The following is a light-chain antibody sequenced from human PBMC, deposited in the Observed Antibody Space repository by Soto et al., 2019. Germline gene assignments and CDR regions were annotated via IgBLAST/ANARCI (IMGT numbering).Light chain of an antibody. V-gene: IGKV4-1*01. CDR2: WAS. J-gene: IGKJ2*01. CDR1: QSVFKSSNSKNL. Sequence: DIVMTQSPGSLAVSLGETATSNCKCSQSVFKSSNSKNLLAWLQQKPGQPPKVIIYWASSRESGVPDRFRGSGSGTDFTLTISNLQADDVAVYYCQQYFTTPQTFGQGTKVDI. CDR3: QQYFTTPQT.